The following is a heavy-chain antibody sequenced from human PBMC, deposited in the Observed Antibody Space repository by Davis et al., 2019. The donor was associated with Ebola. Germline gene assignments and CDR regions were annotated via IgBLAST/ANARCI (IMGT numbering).Heavy chain of an antibody. J-gene: IGHJ4*02. V-gene: IGHV4-34*01. CDR1: GGSFSGYY. Sequence: SQTLSLTCAVYGGSFSGYYWSWIRQPPGKGLEWIGEINHSGSTNYNPSLKSRVTISVDTSKNQFSLKLSSVTAADTAVYYCARTVGAGSYFDYWGQGTLVTVSS. CDR3: ARTVGAGSYFDY. D-gene: IGHD1-26*01. CDR2: INHSGST.